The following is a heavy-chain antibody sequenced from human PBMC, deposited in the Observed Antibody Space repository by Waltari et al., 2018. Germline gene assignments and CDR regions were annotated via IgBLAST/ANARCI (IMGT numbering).Heavy chain of an antibody. CDR1: GYSFTDED. Sequence: QVQLVQSGAEVKKPGASVKVSCTASGYSFTDEDVNWVRQATGHGLEWMGWMNPNSRNTGYAQKFQGRVTMTRDSSISTAYLELSSLRSEDSAVYYCARERVGGGRDCCPFDSWGQGTLVTVSS. D-gene: IGHD2-21*01. V-gene: IGHV1-8*02. CDR3: ARERVGGGRDCCPFDS. CDR2: MNPNSRNT. J-gene: IGHJ4*02.